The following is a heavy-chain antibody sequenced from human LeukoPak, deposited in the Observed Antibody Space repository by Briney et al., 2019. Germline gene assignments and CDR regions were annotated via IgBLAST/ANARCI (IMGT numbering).Heavy chain of an antibody. V-gene: IGHV4-61*02. CDR3: ARGGGHPLDI. Sequence: PSETLSLTCTVSGGSISSGSYYWSWIRQPAGKGLEWIGRIYTSGSTNYNPSLKSRVTISVDTSKNQFSLKLSSVTAADTAVYYCARGGGHPLDIWGQGTMVTVSS. CDR2: IYTSGST. D-gene: IGHD2-15*01. CDR1: GGSISSGSYY. J-gene: IGHJ3*02.